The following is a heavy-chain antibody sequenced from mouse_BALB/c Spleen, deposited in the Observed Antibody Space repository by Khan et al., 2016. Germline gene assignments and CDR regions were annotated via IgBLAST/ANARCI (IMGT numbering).Heavy chain of an antibody. D-gene: IGHD2-14*01. Sequence: QVQLQQAGSELMKPGASVKISCKATGYTFSNYWIEWIIQRHGHGLEWIGEIFPGSGSPNYYEKFKGQTTFTVDTSSNTAYMNLNSLTSKDSAVYYCARNYRYDNKYYFDYWGQGTTLTVSS. CDR2: IFPGSGSP. J-gene: IGHJ2*01. CDR1: GYTFSNYW. CDR3: ARNYRYDNKYYFDY. V-gene: IGHV1-9*01.